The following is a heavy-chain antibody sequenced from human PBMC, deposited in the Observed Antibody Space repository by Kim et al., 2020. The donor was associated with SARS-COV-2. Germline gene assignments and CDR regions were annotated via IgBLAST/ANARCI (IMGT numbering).Heavy chain of an antibody. Sequence: SETLSLTCTVSGGSISSGSYYWSWIRQPAGKGLEWIGRIYTSGSTNYNPSLKSRVTISVDTSKNQFSLKLSSVTAADTAVYYCASGRIAAAGYWGQGTLVTVSS. J-gene: IGHJ4*02. D-gene: IGHD6-13*01. CDR1: GGSISSGSYY. CDR3: ASGRIAAAGY. V-gene: IGHV4-61*02. CDR2: IYTSGST.